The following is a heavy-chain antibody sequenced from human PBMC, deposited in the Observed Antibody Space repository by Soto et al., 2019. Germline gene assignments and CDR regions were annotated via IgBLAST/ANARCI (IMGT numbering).Heavy chain of an antibody. CDR3: CWCGSINYYFTQ. V-gene: IGHV3-15*01. CDR1: GLKFSDAW. D-gene: IGHD1-26*01. CDR2: MKGKGSGGTT. J-gene: IGHJ4*02. Sequence: EVQLVESGGDLVKPGGSLRLSCTVSGLKFSDAWMSWVRQVPGKGLEWVGRMKGKGSGGTTDYAAPVKGRFTISRDDSKNPVYLQMNSLKTEDSAMYYCCWCGSINYYFTQWGQGTRVTVSS.